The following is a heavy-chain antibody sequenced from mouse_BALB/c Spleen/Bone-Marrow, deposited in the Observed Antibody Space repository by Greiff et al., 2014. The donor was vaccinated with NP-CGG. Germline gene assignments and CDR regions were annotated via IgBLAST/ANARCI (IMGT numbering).Heavy chain of an antibody. J-gene: IGHJ2*01. V-gene: IGHV14-3*02. Sequence: EVQLQQSGAELVKPGASVKLSCTASGFNIKDTYMHWVKQRPEQGLEWIGRIDPANGNTKYNPKFQGKATITADTSSNTAYLQLSSLTSEDTAVYYGARYYYGSSLFDYWGQGTTLTVSS. CDR2: IDPANGNT. CDR3: ARYYYGSSLFDY. CDR1: GFNIKDTY. D-gene: IGHD1-1*01.